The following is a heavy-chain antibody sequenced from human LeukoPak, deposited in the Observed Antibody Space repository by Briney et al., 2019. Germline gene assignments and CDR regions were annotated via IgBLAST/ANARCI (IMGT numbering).Heavy chain of an antibody. J-gene: IGHJ4*02. D-gene: IGHD3-22*01. CDR1: GFAFSDYW. Sequence: GGSLRLSCAASGFAFSDYWMHWVRQAPGKGLVWVSSISSSSSYINYADSVEGRFTISRDNAKNSLYLQMNSLRAEDTAVYYCARTYYYDNSAVFGYWGQGTLVTVSS. CDR3: ARTYYYDNSAVFGY. CDR2: ISSSSSYI. V-gene: IGHV3-21*01.